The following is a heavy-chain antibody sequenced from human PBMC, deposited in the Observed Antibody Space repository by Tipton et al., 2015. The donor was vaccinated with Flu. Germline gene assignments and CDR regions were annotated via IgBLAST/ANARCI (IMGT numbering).Heavy chain of an antibody. CDR1: GDSVGSDYF. CDR3: ARRDYSNYVSEPKNWFDP. D-gene: IGHD4-11*01. V-gene: IGHV4-38-2*01. CDR2: VHQTGNT. Sequence: TLSLTCSVSGDSVGSDYFCGWSRQSPGMGLEWIVNVHQTGNTYYNPSLRRRVTIAIDRPKNQFSLRLTSVTAAETAVYFCARRDYSNYVSEPKNWFDPWGQGTMVTVS. J-gene: IGHJ5*02.